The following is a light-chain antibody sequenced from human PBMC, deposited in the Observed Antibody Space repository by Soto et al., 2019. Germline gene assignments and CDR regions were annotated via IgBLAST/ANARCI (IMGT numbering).Light chain of an antibody. V-gene: IGLV1-44*01. CDR3: AAWDDSLNGHYV. CDR1: SSNIGSNT. J-gene: IGLJ1*01. CDR2: NNN. Sequence: QSVLTQPPSASGTPGQRVTISCSGSSSNIGSNTVNWYQQLPGTAPKLLIYNNNHRPSGVPDRFSGSKSGTSASLAISGLQSEDEADYYCAAWDDSLNGHYVFGTGTKLTVL.